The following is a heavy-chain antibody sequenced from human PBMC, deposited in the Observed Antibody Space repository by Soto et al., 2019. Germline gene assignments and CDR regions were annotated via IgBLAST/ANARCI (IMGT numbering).Heavy chain of an antibody. CDR1: GVSVSSSDYY. D-gene: IGHD1-1*01. CDR2: ISYSGGT. V-gene: IGHV4-61*08. CDR3: TRGNDRLYYYAMDV. Sequence: SETLSLTCTVSGVSVSSSDYYWSWIRQSPGKGLEWIGYISYSGGTNYNPSLESLVTISGDTSRNQLSLKLTSVTAADTAVYYCTRGNDRLYYYAMDVWGQGTTVTVSS. J-gene: IGHJ6*02.